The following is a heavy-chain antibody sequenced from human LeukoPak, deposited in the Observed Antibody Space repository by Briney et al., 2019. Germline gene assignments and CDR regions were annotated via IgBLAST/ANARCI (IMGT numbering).Heavy chain of an antibody. Sequence: GASVKVSCKTSGYTFSDYYTHWVRQAPGQGLEWMGWINPNSAATNYAQRFKGRVTMTRDTSISTAYMELTRLTSDDTAVYYCARIRGGNNYHFDYWGQGTLATVSS. V-gene: IGHV1-2*02. J-gene: IGHJ4*02. CDR3: ARIRGGNNYHFDY. D-gene: IGHD1-26*01. CDR2: INPNSAAT. CDR1: GYTFSDYY.